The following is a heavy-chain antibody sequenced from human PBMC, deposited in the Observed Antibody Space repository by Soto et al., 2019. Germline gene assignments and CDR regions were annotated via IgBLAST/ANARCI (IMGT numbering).Heavy chain of an antibody. Sequence: QITLKESGPTLVKPTQTLTLTCTFSGFSLSTTGEGVGWIRQPPGKALEWLALIYWDDDKRFSPSLKSRLTITKDTSKYQVVITMTNLHSVDTATYSCGHSHSPLLFDWGQGTLVTVSS. CDR2: IYWDDDK. J-gene: IGHJ4*02. CDR1: GFSLSTTGEG. CDR3: GHSHSPLLFD. V-gene: IGHV2-5*02. D-gene: IGHD2-21*02.